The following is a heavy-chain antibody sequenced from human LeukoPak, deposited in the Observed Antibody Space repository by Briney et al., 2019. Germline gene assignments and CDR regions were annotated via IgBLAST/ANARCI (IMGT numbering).Heavy chain of an antibody. CDR2: ISWNSGSI. CDR1: GFSFDDYA. Sequence: GGSLRLSCAASGFSFDDYAMHWVRQAPGKGLEWVSGISWNSGSIGYADSVKGRFTISRDSSKNSLYLQMNSLTTEDTALYYCAKERGSSGYFDYWGQGTLVTVSS. CDR3: AKERGSSGYFDY. J-gene: IGHJ4*02. V-gene: IGHV3-9*01. D-gene: IGHD6-6*01.